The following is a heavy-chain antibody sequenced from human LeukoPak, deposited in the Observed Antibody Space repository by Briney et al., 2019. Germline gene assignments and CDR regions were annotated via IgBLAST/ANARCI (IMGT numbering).Heavy chain of an antibody. CDR1: GGSISSGSYY. J-gene: IGHJ4*02. Sequence: SETLSLTCTVSGGSISSGSYYWSWIRQPAGKGPEWIGRIYTSGSTNYNPSLKSRVNISVDTSKNQFCLKLSSVTAADTAVYYCARGSEILDYWGQGTLVTVSS. CDR3: ARGSEILDY. V-gene: IGHV4-61*02. D-gene: IGHD2-15*01. CDR2: IYTSGST.